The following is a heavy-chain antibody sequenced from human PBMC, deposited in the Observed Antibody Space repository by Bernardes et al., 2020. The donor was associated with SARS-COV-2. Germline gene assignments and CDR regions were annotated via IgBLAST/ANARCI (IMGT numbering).Heavy chain of an antibody. CDR3: ATAPHYYYGLDV. Sequence: GGSLRLSCAASGFAFGTYAMAWFRQAPGKGLEWVSSIDITTGRGTFYADSVEGRFAISRDNSHLFLEMNNLRVEDTAIYYCATAPHYYYGLDVWGQGTAVTVSS. J-gene: IGHJ6*02. CDR1: GFAFGTYA. CDR2: IDITTGRGT. V-gene: IGHV3-23*01.